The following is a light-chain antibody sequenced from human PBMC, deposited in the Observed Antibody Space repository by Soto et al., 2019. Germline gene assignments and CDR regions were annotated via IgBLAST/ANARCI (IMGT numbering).Light chain of an antibody. CDR3: QSFDSSLTGLI. CDR1: NSNIGAGSG. V-gene: IGLV1-40*01. CDR2: ANT. J-gene: IGLJ2*01. Sequence: QPVLTQPPSVTGVPGQRVTISCTGNNSNIGAGSGVNWYQQFPDKAPKLLIYANTHRPSGVPDRFSGSTSATSASLAITGLQTQDEADYYCQSFDSSLTGLIFGGGTKVTVL.